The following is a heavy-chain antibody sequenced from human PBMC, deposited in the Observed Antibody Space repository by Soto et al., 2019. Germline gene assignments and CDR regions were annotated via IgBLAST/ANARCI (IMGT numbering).Heavy chain of an antibody. J-gene: IGHJ2*01. D-gene: IGHD2-2*02. V-gene: IGHV1-69*01. CDR2: IIPIFGTA. CDR3: ASLAAIRYFDL. CDR1: GGTFSSYA. Sequence: QVQLVQSGAEVKKPGSSVKVSCKASGGTFSSYAISWVRQAPGHGLEWMGGIIPIFGTANYAQKFQGRVTITADETTSTAYMELSSVRSEDTTVYYCASLAAIRYFDLWGRGTLITVSS.